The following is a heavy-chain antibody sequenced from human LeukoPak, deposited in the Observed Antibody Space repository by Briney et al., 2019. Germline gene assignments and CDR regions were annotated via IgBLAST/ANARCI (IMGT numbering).Heavy chain of an antibody. CDR2: ISSGSSTM. J-gene: IGHJ4*02. D-gene: IGHD3-22*01. CDR3: TRDDFMIVVVSTH. Sequence: GGSLRLSCAASGFTFSTYSMNWVRQAPGKGLEWVSYISSGSSTMYYADSVRGRFTISRDNAKSSLYLQMNSLKTEDTAVYYCTRDDFMIVVVSTHWGQGTLVTVSS. V-gene: IGHV3-48*01. CDR1: GFTFSTYS.